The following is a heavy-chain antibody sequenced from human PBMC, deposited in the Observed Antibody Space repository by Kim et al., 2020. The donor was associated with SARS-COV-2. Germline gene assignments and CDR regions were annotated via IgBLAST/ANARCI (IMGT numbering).Heavy chain of an antibody. CDR3: ARALYCSSTSCYYYGMDV. J-gene: IGHJ6*02. Sequence: ASVKVSCKASGYTFTGYYMHWVRQAPGQGLEWMGWINPNSGGTNYAQKFQGRVTMTRDTSISTAYMELSRLRSDDTAVYYCARALYCSSTSCYYYGMDVWGQGTTVTVSS. D-gene: IGHD2-2*01. V-gene: IGHV1-2*02. CDR2: INPNSGGT. CDR1: GYTFTGYY.